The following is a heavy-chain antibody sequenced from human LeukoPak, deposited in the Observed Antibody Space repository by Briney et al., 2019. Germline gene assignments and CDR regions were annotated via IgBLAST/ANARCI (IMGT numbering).Heavy chain of an antibody. Sequence: GGSLRLSCAASGFIFSSKSMNWVRQAPGKGLEWVSYISYGSSTIYYADSVKGRFTISRDNAKNSLYLQMNSLRDEDTAVYYCATLPVGATVADDYWGQGTLVTVSS. CDR3: ATLPVGATVADDY. V-gene: IGHV3-48*02. CDR1: GFIFSSKS. D-gene: IGHD1-26*01. CDR2: ISYGSSTI. J-gene: IGHJ4*02.